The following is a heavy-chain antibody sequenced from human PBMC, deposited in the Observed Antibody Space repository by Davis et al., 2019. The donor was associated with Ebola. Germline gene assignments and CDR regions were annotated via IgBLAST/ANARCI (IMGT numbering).Heavy chain of an antibody. D-gene: IGHD3-3*01. CDR1: RFTFSSYG. Sequence: GESLKISCAASRFTFSSYGMHWVRQAPGKGLEWVALISYDGSNKYYADSVKGRFTISRDNSKNTLYLQMNSLRAEDTAVYYCAKSGLSFGVVKYHYGMDVWGKGTTVTVSS. V-gene: IGHV3-30*18. CDR2: ISYDGSNK. CDR3: AKSGLSFGVVKYHYGMDV. J-gene: IGHJ6*04.